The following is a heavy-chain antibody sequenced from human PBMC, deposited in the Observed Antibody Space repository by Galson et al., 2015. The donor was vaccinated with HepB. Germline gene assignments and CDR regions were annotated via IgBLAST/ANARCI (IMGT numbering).Heavy chain of an antibody. V-gene: IGHV3-15*05. CDR1: GLTFNNAW. J-gene: IGHJ6*02. D-gene: IGHD1-26*01. Sequence: SLRLSCAASGLTFNNAWMNWVRQAPGKGLEWVGRIKSKSDGETTDYAAPVKGRFTISRDDSRNTLYLQMNSLKTEDTGVYYCTTGGHKYSWFIYWYRTDLWGQGTSVTVSS. CDR3: TTGGHKYSWFIYWYRTDL. CDR2: IKSKSDGETT.